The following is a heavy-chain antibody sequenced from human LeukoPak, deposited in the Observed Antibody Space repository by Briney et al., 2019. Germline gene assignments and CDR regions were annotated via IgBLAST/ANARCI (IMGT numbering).Heavy chain of an antibody. CDR1: GFSFSGYW. CDR2: INQDVSRI. CDR3: ARLKDDVTKFDD. J-gene: IGHJ4*02. V-gene: IGHV3-7*01. Sequence: GGSLRLSCAGSGFSFSGYWMAWVRQAPGKGLEWVASINQDVSRIHYVDSVKGRFTISGDNAKSSLFLQMTSLRVEDTAVYYCARLKDDVTKFDDWSQGTLVTVSS. D-gene: IGHD2-8*01.